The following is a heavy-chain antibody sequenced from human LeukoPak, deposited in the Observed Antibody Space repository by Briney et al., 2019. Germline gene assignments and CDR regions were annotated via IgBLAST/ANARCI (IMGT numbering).Heavy chain of an antibody. CDR2: INPSGGST. V-gene: IGHV1-46*01. CDR3: AREGSGQLVRNSFDP. CDR1: GHTFTTYY. Sequence: ASVTVSYKASGHTFTTYYMHWVRQAPGQGLEWMGIINPSGGSTSYAQKFQGRVTMTRDRSTSTVYMELSSLRSEDRAVYYCAREGSGQLVRNSFDPWGQGTLVTVSS. D-gene: IGHD6-6*01. J-gene: IGHJ5*02.